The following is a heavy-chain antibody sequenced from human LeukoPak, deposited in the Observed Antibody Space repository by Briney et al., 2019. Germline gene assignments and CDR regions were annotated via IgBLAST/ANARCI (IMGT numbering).Heavy chain of an antibody. CDR1: GVSISSYY. Sequence: PSETLSLTCTVSGVSISSYYWSWIRQPPGKGLEWIGYIYYSGSTNYNPSLKSRVTISVDTSKNQFSLKLSSVTAADTAVYYCARGTGEFDYWGQGTLVTVSS. CDR2: IYYSGST. J-gene: IGHJ4*02. V-gene: IGHV4-59*01. CDR3: ARGTGEFDY. D-gene: IGHD3-10*01.